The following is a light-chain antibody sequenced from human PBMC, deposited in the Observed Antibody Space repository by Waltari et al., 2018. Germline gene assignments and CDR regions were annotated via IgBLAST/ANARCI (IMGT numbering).Light chain of an antibody. J-gene: IGKJ3*01. CDR1: QGISSY. CDR3: QQLNSYPVT. Sequence: IQLTQYPSSLSAPVGDRVTITCLASQGISSYLAWYQQNPGNPPKLLIYAASTLHSGVPSRFSGSGSGTDFTLTISSLQPEDFATYYCQQLNSYPVTFGPGTKVDIK. V-gene: IGKV1-9*01. CDR2: AAS.